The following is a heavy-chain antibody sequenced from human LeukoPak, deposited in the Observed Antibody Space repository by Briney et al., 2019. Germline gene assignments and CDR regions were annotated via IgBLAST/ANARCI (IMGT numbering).Heavy chain of an antibody. V-gene: IGHV4-39*07. Sequence: SQTLSLTCTVSGGSISSGSYYWSWIRQPPGKGLEWIGSIHYSGSTYYNPSLQSRVTISIDTSKNQFSLKLRFVTAADTAVYYCARLTYYYDSSGYPTFDYWGQGTLVTVSS. D-gene: IGHD3-22*01. CDR2: IHYSGST. CDR3: ARLTYYYDSSGYPTFDY. CDR1: GGSISSGSYY. J-gene: IGHJ4*02.